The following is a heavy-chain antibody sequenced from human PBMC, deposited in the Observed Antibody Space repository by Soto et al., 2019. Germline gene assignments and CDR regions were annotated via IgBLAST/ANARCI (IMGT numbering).Heavy chain of an antibody. CDR3: ARGVGYYDSSGYYYEAYYFDY. CDR1: GGSISSYY. Sequence: PSETLSLTGTVSGGSISSYYWSWIRQPAGKGLEWIGRIYTSGSTNYNPSLKSRVTMSVDTSKNQCSLKLSSVTAADTAVYYCARGVGYYDSSGYYYEAYYFDYWGQGTLVTVCS. CDR2: IYTSGST. D-gene: IGHD3-22*01. V-gene: IGHV4-4*07. J-gene: IGHJ4*02.